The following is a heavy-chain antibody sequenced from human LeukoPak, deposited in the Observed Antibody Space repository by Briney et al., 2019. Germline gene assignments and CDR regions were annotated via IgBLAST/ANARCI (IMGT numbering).Heavy chain of an antibody. CDR2: IDNDGHVI. J-gene: IGHJ6*03. Sequence: GGSLRLSCVTSGFTFSGYWMHWVRQGPEKGLELVSRIDNDGHVIIYADSVKGRFTTSRDNVKNTLYLQMNSLRVEDTAVYCAAGGGWDPSFGVVTHIDAWGKGTAVVVS. CDR3: AGGGWDPSFGVVTHIDA. D-gene: IGHD3-3*01. CDR1: GFTFSGYW. V-gene: IGHV3-74*01.